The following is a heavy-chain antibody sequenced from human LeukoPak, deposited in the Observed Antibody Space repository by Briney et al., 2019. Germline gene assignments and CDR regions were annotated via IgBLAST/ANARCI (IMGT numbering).Heavy chain of an antibody. D-gene: IGHD6-13*01. V-gene: IGHV4-59*01. CDR3: ARFYSSSWCGDFGDY. J-gene: IGHJ4*02. CDR2: IYYSGST. CDR1: GGSISSYY. Sequence: PSETLSLTCTVSGGSISSYYWSWIRQPPGKGLEWIGYIYYSGSTNYNPSLKSRVTISVDTSKNQFSLKLSSVTAADTAVYYCARFYSSSWCGDFGDYWGQGTLVTVSS.